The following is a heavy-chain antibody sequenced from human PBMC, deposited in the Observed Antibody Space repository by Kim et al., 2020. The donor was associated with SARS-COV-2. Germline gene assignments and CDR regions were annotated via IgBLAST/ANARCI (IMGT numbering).Heavy chain of an antibody. J-gene: IGHJ4*02. Sequence: KRYSPSLGSRLTITKDTSKNQVVLTMTNMDPVDTATYYCARSESRLPLDYWGQGTLVTVSS. D-gene: IGHD5-12*01. CDR2: K. V-gene: IGHV2-5*01. CDR3: ARSESRLPLDY.